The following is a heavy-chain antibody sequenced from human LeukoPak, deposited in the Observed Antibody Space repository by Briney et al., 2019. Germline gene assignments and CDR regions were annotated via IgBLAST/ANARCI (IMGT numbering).Heavy chain of an antibody. V-gene: IGHV1-18*01. Sequence: VASVKVSRKASGYTFTSYGISWVRQAPGQGLEWTGWISAYNGNTNYAQKLQGRVTMTTDTSTSTAYMELRSLRSDDTAVYYCARVVLSLRYFDSENWFDPWGQGTLVTVSS. J-gene: IGHJ5*02. CDR3: ARVVLSLRYFDSENWFDP. D-gene: IGHD3-9*01. CDR1: GYTFTSYG. CDR2: ISAYNGNT.